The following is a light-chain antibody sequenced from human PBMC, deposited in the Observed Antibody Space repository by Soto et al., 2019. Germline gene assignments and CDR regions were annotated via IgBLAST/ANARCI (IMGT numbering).Light chain of an antibody. Sequence: DIQMTQSPSTLSGSVGDRVTITCRASQSINSWLAWYQQKPGKAPKLLIYDASTLESGVPSRFSGSGSGTEFTLTISSLHPDDFATYYCQQYNTYLWTFGQGTKVDIK. CDR1: QSINSW. J-gene: IGKJ1*01. CDR2: DAS. V-gene: IGKV1-5*01. CDR3: QQYNTYLWT.